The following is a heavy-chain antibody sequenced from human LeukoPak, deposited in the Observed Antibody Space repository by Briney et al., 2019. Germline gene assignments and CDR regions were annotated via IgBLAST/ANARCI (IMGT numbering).Heavy chain of an antibody. CDR2: ISYDGGNK. V-gene: IGHV3-30*18. CDR3: AKGVFMDV. J-gene: IGHJ6*02. CDR1: GFTFSTYG. Sequence: GGSLRLSCAASGFTFSTYGMHWVRQAPGKGLEGVAVISYDGGNKYYADSVKGRFTISRDNSKNTLYLQMNSLRAEDTAEYYCAKGVFMDVWGQGTTVTVSS.